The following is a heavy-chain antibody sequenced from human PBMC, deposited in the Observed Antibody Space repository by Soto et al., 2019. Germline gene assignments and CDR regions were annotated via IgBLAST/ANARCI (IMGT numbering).Heavy chain of an antibody. D-gene: IGHD5-18*01. CDR2: IYYSGST. V-gene: IGHV4-59*01. J-gene: IGHJ5*02. Sequence: ETLSLTCTVSGGSISSYYWSWIRQPPGKGLEWIGYIYYSGSTNYNPSLKSRVTISVDTSKNQFSLKLSSVTAADTAVYYCARGYNIQEDWFDPWGQGTLVTVSS. CDR1: GGSISSYY. CDR3: ARGYNIQEDWFDP.